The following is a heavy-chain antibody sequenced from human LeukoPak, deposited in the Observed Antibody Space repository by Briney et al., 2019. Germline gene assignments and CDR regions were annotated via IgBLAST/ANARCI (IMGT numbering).Heavy chain of an antibody. Sequence: PSETLSLTCTVSGGSISSSSYYWGWIRQPPGKGLEWIGSIYYSGSTYYNPSLKSRVTISVDTSKNQFSLKLSSVTAADTAVYYCAREPVWADSSGYYYPSYFDYWGQGTLVTVSS. J-gene: IGHJ4*02. CDR2: IYYSGST. D-gene: IGHD3-22*01. CDR1: GGSISSSSYY. CDR3: AREPVWADSSGYYYPSYFDY. V-gene: IGHV4-39*07.